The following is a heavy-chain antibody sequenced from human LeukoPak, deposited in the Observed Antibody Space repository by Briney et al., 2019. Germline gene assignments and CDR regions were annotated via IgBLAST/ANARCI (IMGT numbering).Heavy chain of an antibody. Sequence: SETLSLTCAVYGGSFSGYYWSWIRQPPGKGLEWIGEINHSGSTNYNPSLESLVTISVDTSKNQFSLKLSPVTAAETAVYYCASPSWSSGWCVTARDVWGKGTTVTVSS. V-gene: IGHV4-34*01. D-gene: IGHD6-19*01. CDR2: INHSGST. CDR3: ASPSWSSGWCVTARDV. J-gene: IGHJ6*04. CDR1: GGSFSGYY.